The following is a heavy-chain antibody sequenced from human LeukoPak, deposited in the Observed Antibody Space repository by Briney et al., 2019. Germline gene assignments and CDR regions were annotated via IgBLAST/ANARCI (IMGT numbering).Heavy chain of an antibody. CDR3: ARVPYYDSSGSWYYFDY. CDR1: GGSFSGYY. V-gene: IGHV4-34*01. D-gene: IGHD3-22*01. Sequence: SETLSLTCAVYGGSFSGYYWSWIRQPPGKGLEWIGEINHSGSTNYNPSLKSPVTISVDTSKNQFSLKLSSVTAADTAVYYRARVPYYDSSGSWYYFDYWGQGTLVTVSS. CDR2: INHSGST. J-gene: IGHJ4*02.